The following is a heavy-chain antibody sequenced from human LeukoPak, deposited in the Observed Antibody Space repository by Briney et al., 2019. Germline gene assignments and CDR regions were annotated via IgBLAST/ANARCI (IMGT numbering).Heavy chain of an antibody. J-gene: IGHJ5*02. V-gene: IGHV1-2*02. Sequence: GASVKVSCKASGYTFTGYYMHWVRQAPGQGLEWVGWINPNSGGTNYAQKFQGRVTMTRDTSISTAYMELSRLRADDTAVYYCARNGDYVDWFDPWGQGTLVTVSS. CDR3: ARNGDYVDWFDP. CDR1: GYTFTGYY. D-gene: IGHD4-17*01. CDR2: INPNSGGT.